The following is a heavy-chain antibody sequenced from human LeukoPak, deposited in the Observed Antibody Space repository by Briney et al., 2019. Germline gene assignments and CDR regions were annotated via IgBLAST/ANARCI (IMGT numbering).Heavy chain of an antibody. CDR3: ARDLYRIVVVPHYFDY. CDR2: IKQDGSEK. CDR1: GFTISSYW. J-gene: IGHJ4*02. V-gene: IGHV3-7*01. Sequence: GGSLRLSCAASGFTISSYWMSWVRQAPGKGLEWVANIKQDGSEKYYVDSVKGRLTISRDNAKNSLYLQMNSLRAEDTAVYYCARDLYRIVVVPHYFDYWGQGTLVTVSS. D-gene: IGHD3-22*01.